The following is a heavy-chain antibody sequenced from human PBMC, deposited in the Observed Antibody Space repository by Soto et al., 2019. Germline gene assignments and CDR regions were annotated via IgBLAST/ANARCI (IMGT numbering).Heavy chain of an antibody. CDR2: IYYSGST. Sequence: QVQLQESGPGLVKPSETLSLTCTVSGGSISSYYWSWIRQPPGKGLEWIGYIYYSGSTNYNPSLKCRFPISVDPSKNQFPLKLSSVTAGGTAVYFWAREYDVWCLRGGRRGGVFDYWGQGTLVTVSS. V-gene: IGHV4-59*01. CDR1: GGSISSYY. CDR3: AREYDVWCLRGGRRGGVFDY. J-gene: IGHJ4*02. D-gene: IGHD2-21*02.